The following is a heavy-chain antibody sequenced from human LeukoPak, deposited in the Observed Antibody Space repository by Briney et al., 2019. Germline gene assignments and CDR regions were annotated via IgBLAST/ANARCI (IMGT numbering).Heavy chain of an antibody. Sequence: AGGSLRLSCAASGFTFSSYWMSWVRQAPGKGLEWVANIKEDGSEKYYVDSVKGRFTISRDNAKNSLYLQMNSLRAEDMAVYYCTRGYSYGPGVYWGQGTLVTVSS. V-gene: IGHV3-7*01. J-gene: IGHJ4*02. D-gene: IGHD5-18*01. CDR3: TRGYSYGPGVY. CDR1: GFTFSSYW. CDR2: IKEDGSEK.